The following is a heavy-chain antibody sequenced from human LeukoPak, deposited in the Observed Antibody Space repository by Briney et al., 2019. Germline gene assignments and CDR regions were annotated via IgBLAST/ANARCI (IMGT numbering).Heavy chain of an antibody. V-gene: IGHV3-72*01. Sequence: GGSLRLSCAASGFTFSDHAMDWVRQAPGKGLEWVGRIRNKANSYTTEYAASVQGRFTVSRDDSKNSLYPQMHSMKTEDTAVYYCTRLVGANDWGQGTLVTVSS. CDR3: TRLVGAND. CDR1: GFTFSDHA. D-gene: IGHD1-26*01. CDR2: IRNKANSYTT. J-gene: IGHJ4*02.